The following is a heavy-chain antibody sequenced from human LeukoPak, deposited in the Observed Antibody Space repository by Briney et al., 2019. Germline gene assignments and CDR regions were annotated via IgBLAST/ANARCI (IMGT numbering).Heavy chain of an antibody. D-gene: IGHD4-17*01. J-gene: IGHJ4*02. V-gene: IGHV3-30*18. Sequence: GGSLRLSCAASGYGMHWVRQAPGKGLEWVAVISNKYYADSVKGRFTISRDNSKNTLYLQMNSLRAEDTAVYYCAKDRYLATVTDYWGQGTLVTASS. CDR1: GYG. CDR3: AKDRYLATVTDY. CDR2: ISNK.